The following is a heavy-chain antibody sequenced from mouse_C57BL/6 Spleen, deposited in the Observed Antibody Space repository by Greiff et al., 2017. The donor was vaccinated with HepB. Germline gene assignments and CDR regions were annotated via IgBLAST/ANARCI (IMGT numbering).Heavy chain of an antibody. CDR2: INPSSGYT. CDR3: ARLALLRYFDV. V-gene: IGHV1-4*01. CDR1: GYTFTSYT. Sequence: VKLMESGAELARPGASVKMSCKASGYTFTSYTMHWVKQRPGQGLEWIGYINPSSGYTKYNQKFKDKATLTADKSSSTAYMQLSSLTSEDSAVYYCARLALLRYFDVWGTGTTVTVSS. J-gene: IGHJ1*03. D-gene: IGHD1-2*01.